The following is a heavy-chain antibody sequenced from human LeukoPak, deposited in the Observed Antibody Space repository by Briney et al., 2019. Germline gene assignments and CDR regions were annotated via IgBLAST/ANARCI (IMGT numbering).Heavy chain of an antibody. Sequence: GGSLRLSCAASGFTFSSYWMSWVRQAPGKGLEWVANIKQDGSEKYYVDSVKGRFTISRDNAKNSLYLQMNSLRAEDTAVYYCARDRSGNYDFWSGYYHYYYGMDVWGQGTTVTVSS. CDR3: ARDRSGNYDFWSGYYHYYYGMDV. V-gene: IGHV3-7*03. D-gene: IGHD3-3*01. CDR2: IKQDGSEK. J-gene: IGHJ6*02. CDR1: GFTFSSYW.